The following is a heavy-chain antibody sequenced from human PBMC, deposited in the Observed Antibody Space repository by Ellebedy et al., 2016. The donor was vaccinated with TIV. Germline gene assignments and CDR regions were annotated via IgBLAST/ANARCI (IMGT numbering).Heavy chain of an antibody. CDR1: GFTFDDYA. J-gene: IGHJ4*02. Sequence: GGSLRLSXAASGFTFDDYAMHWVRQAPGKGLEWVSGISWNSGSIGYADSVKGRFTISRDNAKNSLYLQMNSLRAEDTALYYCAKDLGGSSSFQYYFDYWGQGTLVTVSS. CDR2: ISWNSGSI. V-gene: IGHV3-9*01. D-gene: IGHD6-6*01. CDR3: AKDLGGSSSFQYYFDY.